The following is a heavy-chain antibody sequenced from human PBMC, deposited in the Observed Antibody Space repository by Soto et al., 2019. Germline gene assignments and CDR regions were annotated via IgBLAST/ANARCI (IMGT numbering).Heavy chain of an antibody. Sequence: TLSLTCTVSGGSISSGGYYWSWIRLHPGKGLEWIGYIYYSGSTYYNPSLKSRVTISVDTSKNQFSLKLSSVTAADTAVYYCERSTSGTTNWFDAGGQGTLVTSPQ. V-gene: IGHV4-31*03. CDR3: ERSTSGTTNWFDA. J-gene: IGHJ5*02. CDR1: GGSISSGGYY. D-gene: IGHD4-17*01. CDR2: IYYSGST.